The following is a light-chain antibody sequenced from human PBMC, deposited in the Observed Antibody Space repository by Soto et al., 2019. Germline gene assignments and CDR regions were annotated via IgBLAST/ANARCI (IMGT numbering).Light chain of an antibody. Sequence: EVVMTQSPATLSVSPGESATLSCRASQSVTSNYLAWYQQKPAQAPRLLIYGASSRATGIPDRFSGSGSATDLTLTISSLEPEDFAVYYCQQRSNWPPITFGQGTRLEI. CDR2: GAS. CDR3: QQRSNWPPIT. CDR1: QSVTSNY. V-gene: IGKV3D-20*02. J-gene: IGKJ5*01.